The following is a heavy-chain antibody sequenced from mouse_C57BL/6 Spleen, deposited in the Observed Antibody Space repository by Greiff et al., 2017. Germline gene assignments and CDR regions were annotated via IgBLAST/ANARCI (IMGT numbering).Heavy chain of an antibody. CDR3: ARHGSSYEDYAMDY. CDR2: IDPNSGGT. J-gene: IGHJ4*01. D-gene: IGHD1-1*01. CDR1: GYTFTSYW. Sequence: QVHVKQSGAELVKPGASVKLSCKASGYTFTSYWMHWVKQRPGRGLEWIGRIDPNSGGTKYNEKFKSKATLTVDKPSSTAYMQLSSLTSEDSAVYYCARHGSSYEDYAMDYWGQGTSVTVSS. V-gene: IGHV1-72*01.